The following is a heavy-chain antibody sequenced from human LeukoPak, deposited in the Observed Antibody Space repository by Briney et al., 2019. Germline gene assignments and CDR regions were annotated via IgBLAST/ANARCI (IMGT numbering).Heavy chain of an antibody. J-gene: IGHJ4*02. CDR2: INSDGSST. CDR1: GFSFSTYW. V-gene: IGHV3-74*01. D-gene: IGHD3-10*01. CDR3: AVGVGDH. Sequence: GGSLRLSCAASGFSFSTYWMHWVRQAPGKGLVWVSRINSDGSSTTYADSVKGRFTISRDNAKNTLYLQMNSLGAEDTAVYYCAVGVGDHWGQGTLVTVFS.